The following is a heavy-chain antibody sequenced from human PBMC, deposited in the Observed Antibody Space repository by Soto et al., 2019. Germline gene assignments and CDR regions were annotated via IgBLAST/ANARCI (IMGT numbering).Heavy chain of an antibody. Sequence: PSETLSLTCAVYGGSFSGYYWSWIRQPPGKGLEWIGEINHSGSTNYNPSLKSRVTISVDTSKTQFSLKLTSVTAADTAVYYCARAFGALLLYYFDSWGQGTLVTVSS. CDR2: INHSGST. D-gene: IGHD2-15*01. CDR3: ARAFGALLLYYFDS. CDR1: GGSFSGYY. J-gene: IGHJ4*02. V-gene: IGHV4-34*01.